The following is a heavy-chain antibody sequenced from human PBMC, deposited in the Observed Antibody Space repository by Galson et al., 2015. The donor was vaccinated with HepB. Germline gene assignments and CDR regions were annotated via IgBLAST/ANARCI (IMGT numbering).Heavy chain of an antibody. J-gene: IGHJ4*02. D-gene: IGHD3-10*01. CDR3: AHRPTTGSWGFPH. CDR1: GFSLSTSGVS. Sequence: PALVKPTQTLTLTCTFSGFSLSTSGVSVGWIRQPPGKALEWLALIYWDDDKRFRSSLKSRLSITKDTSRNQVLLTMTDMNPVDTATYYCAHRPTTGSWGFPHWGPGTLVTVSS. V-gene: IGHV2-5*02. CDR2: IYWDDDK.